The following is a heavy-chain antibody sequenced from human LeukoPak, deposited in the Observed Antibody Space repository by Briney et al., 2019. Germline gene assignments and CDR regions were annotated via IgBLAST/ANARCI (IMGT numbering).Heavy chain of an antibody. V-gene: IGHV1-8*01. CDR3: ARFSRRMVRGVLNYYFDY. D-gene: IGHD3-10*01. Sequence: GASVKVSCKASGYTFTSYDINWVRQATGQGLEWMGWMNPNSGNTGYAQKFQGRVTMTRNTSISTAYMELSSLRSEDTAVYYCARFSRRMVRGVLNYYFDYWGQGTLVTVSS. J-gene: IGHJ4*02. CDR2: MNPNSGNT. CDR1: GYTFTSYD.